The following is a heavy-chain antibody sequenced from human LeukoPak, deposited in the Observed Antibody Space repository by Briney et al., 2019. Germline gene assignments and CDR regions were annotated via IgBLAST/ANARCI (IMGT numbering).Heavy chain of an antibody. CDR2: IYYSGST. Sequence: SETLSLTCTVSGGSIRSTAYYWGWIRQPPGKGLEWIGTIYYSGSTSYDPSLKSRVTISLDMSKNQFSLKLNSVTAADTAMYYCARHPQPFDIWGHGTMVTVSS. J-gene: IGHJ3*02. D-gene: IGHD6-13*01. CDR1: GGSIRSTAYY. V-gene: IGHV4-39*01. CDR3: ARHPQPFDI.